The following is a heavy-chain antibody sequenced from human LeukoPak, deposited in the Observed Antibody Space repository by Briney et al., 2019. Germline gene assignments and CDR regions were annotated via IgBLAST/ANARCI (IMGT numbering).Heavy chain of an antibody. Sequence: SETLSLTCTVSGGSISSYYWSRIRQPPGKGLEWIGYIYYSGSTNYNPSLKSRVTISVDTSKNQFSLKLSSVTAADTAVYYCARGSYYYGSGSYYNKVPNWFDPWGQGTLVTVSS. CDR3: ARGSYYYGSGSYYNKVPNWFDP. J-gene: IGHJ5*02. V-gene: IGHV4-59*01. CDR1: GGSISSYY. CDR2: IYYSGST. D-gene: IGHD3-10*01.